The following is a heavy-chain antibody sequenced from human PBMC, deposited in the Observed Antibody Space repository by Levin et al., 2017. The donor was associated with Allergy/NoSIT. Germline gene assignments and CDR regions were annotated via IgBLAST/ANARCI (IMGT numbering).Heavy chain of an antibody. J-gene: IGHJ4*02. Sequence: GGSLRLSCAASGFTFSSYGMHWVRQAPGKGLEWVAVISYDGSNKYYADSVKGRFTISRDNSKNTLYLQMNSLRAEDTAVYYCAKAMGSSGYYALFDYWGQGTLVTVSS. D-gene: IGHD3-22*01. CDR3: AKAMGSSGYYALFDY. CDR1: GFTFSSYG. V-gene: IGHV3-30*18. CDR2: ISYDGSNK.